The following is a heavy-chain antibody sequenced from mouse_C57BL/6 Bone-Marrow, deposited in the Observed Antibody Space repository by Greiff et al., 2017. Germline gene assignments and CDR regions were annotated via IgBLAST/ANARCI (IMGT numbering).Heavy chain of an antibody. J-gene: IGHJ3*01. D-gene: IGHD2-2*01. V-gene: IGHV1-82*01. CDR2: IYPGDGDT. CDR1: GYAFSSSW. Sequence: QVQLQQSGPELVKPGASVKISCKASGYAFSSSWMNWVKQRPGKGLEWIGRIYPGDGDTNYNGKFKGKATLTADKSSSTAYMQLSSLTSEDSAVYFCARGGYDAGCAYWGQGTLVTVSA. CDR3: ARGGYDAGCAY.